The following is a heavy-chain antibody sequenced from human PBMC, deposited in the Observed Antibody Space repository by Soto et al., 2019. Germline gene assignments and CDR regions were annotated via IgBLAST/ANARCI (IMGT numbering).Heavy chain of an antibody. V-gene: IGHV3-30*18. CDR2: ISHDGSNT. Sequence: GGSLRLSCAASGFTFRTYAMHWVRQAPGKGLGWVAVISHDGSNTDYGDSVKGRFTISRDNSKSTLSLQMNSLRPEDTGVYYCAKDAGSTEYFFASWGQGTLVTVSS. J-gene: IGHJ4*02. CDR3: AKDAGSTEYFFAS. CDR1: GFTFRTYA.